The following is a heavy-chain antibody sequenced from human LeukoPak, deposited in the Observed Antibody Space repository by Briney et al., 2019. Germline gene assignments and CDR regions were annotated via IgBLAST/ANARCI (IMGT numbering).Heavy chain of an antibody. V-gene: IGHV4-34*01. CDR3: ARGSFTIFGVVIMGEGDAFDI. J-gene: IGHJ3*02. Sequence: SETLSLTCAVYGGSFSGYYWSWIRQPPGKGLEWIGEINHSGSTNYSPSLKSRVTISVDTSKNQFSLKLSSVTAADTAVYYCARGSFTIFGVVIMGEGDAFDIWGQGTMVTVSS. D-gene: IGHD3-3*01. CDR2: INHSGST. CDR1: GGSFSGYY.